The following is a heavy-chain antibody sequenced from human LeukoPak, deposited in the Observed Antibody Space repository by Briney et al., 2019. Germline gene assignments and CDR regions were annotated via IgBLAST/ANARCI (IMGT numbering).Heavy chain of an antibody. Sequence: PGGSLRLSCAASGFIFSSYEMNWVRQTPGKGLEWVSYVSGSGDSTYYADSVKGRFTISRDNAKNSLYLQMNSLRAEDTAIYYCAKHSHDGSAPYYEVQLDYWGQGTLVTVSS. D-gene: IGHD3-22*01. V-gene: IGHV3-48*03. CDR1: GFIFSSYE. CDR3: AKHSHDGSAPYYEVQLDY. J-gene: IGHJ4*02. CDR2: VSGSGDST.